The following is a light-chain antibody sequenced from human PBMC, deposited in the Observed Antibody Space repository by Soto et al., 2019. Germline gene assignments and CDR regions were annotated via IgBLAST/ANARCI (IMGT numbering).Light chain of an antibody. Sequence: QSVLTQPASVSGSPGQSITISCTGTGSDVGANNFVSWYQQLPGKAPKLMIFDVSHRSSGVSYRFSGSKSGNTASLTISWLQAEDEADYFCSSYPSSSTYVFATGTRSPS. CDR1: GSDVGANNF. CDR3: SSYPSSSTYV. CDR2: DVS. J-gene: IGLJ1*01. V-gene: IGLV2-14*03.